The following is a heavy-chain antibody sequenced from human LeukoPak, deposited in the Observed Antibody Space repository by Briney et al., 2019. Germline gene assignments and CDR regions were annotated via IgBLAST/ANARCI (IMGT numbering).Heavy chain of an antibody. CDR1: GGSISGYY. CDR2: IYYSGNT. CDR3: ARHKAPFFGNYTDWFDP. Sequence: SETLSLTCTVSGGSISGYYWSWIRQPPGKGLEWIGYIYYSGNTNYNPSLKSRVTMFVDTSKNQFSLKLRSVTAAETAVYYCARHKAPFFGNYTDWFDPWGQGTLVTVSS. D-gene: IGHD3-3*01. V-gene: IGHV4-59*08. J-gene: IGHJ5*02.